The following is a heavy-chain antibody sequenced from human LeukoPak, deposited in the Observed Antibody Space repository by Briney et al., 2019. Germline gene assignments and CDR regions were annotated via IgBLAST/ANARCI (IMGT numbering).Heavy chain of an antibody. D-gene: IGHD5-24*01. CDR2: IIPIFGTA. J-gene: IGHJ4*02. Sequence: SVKVSCKASGGTFSSYAISWVRQAPGQGLEWMGGIIPIFGTANYAQKFQGRVTITADESTSTAYMELSGLRSEDTAVYYCARTPIATIRGQFDYWGQGTLVTVSS. CDR3: ARTPIATIRGQFDY. V-gene: IGHV1-69*13. CDR1: GGTFSSYA.